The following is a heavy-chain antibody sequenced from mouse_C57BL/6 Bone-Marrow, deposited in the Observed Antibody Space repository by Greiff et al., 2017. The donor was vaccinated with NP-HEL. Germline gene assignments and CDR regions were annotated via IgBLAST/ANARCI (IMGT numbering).Heavy chain of an antibody. J-gene: IGHJ2*01. CDR3: ARHGDIYYDYEN. CDR1: GFTFSSYG. CDR2: ISSGGSYT. D-gene: IGHD2-4*01. V-gene: IGHV5-6*01. Sequence: EVKLMESGGDLVKPGGSLKLSCAASGFTFSSYGMSWVRQTPDKRLEWVATISSGGSYTYYPDSVKGRFTISRDNAKNTLYLQMSSLKSEDTAMYYCARHGDIYYDYENGGQGTTRTVSS.